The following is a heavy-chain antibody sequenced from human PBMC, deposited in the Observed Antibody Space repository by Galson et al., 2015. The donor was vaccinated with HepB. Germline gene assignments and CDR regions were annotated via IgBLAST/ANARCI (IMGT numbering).Heavy chain of an antibody. Sequence: QSGAEVKKPGESLKISCKGSGYSFTSYWIGWVRQMPGKGLEWMGIIYPGDSDTRYSPSFQGQATISADKSISTAYLQWSSLKASDTAMYYCARGGRRVRGTFYYYYMDVWGKGTTVTVSS. V-gene: IGHV5-51*01. D-gene: IGHD3-10*01. CDR1: GYSFTSYW. CDR3: ARGGRRVRGTFYYYYMDV. CDR2: IYPGDSDT. J-gene: IGHJ6*03.